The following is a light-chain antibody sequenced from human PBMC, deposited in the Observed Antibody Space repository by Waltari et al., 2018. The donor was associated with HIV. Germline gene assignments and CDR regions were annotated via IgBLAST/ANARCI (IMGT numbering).Light chain of an antibody. CDR1: SSDIGYFNY. CDR3: AAYAGNNIVI. J-gene: IGLJ2*01. Sequence: QSALTQPPSASGSPGQSVTVSCTGTSSDIGYFNYVSWYQQHPGKAPKFLIYDVNKRPSGVPDRYSASKPGATASLTVSGLLAEDEADYYCAAYAGNNIVIFGGGTKVTV. CDR2: DVN. V-gene: IGLV2-8*01.